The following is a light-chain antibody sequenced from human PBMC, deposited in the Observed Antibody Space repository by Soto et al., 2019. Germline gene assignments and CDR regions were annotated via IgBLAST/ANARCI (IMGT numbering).Light chain of an antibody. CDR2: GNN. CDR3: QYYDSTLSGYV. J-gene: IGLJ1*01. V-gene: IGLV1-40*01. CDR1: SSNIGARYD. Sequence: QSLLTQPPSGSGAPGQTVTISCTWSSSNIGARYDVHWYQQLPGTAPKLLIYGNNNRPSGVPDRISGSKYDTSASLAITGLQAEDEADYYCQYYDSTLSGYVFGTGTKVTVL.